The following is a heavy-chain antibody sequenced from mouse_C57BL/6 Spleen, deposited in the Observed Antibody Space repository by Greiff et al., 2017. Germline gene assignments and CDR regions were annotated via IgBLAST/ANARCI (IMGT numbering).Heavy chain of an antibody. D-gene: IGHD2-4*01. Sequence: VQLQESGAELVRPGASVTLSCKASGYTFTDYEMHWVKQTPVHGLEWIGAIDPETGGTAYNQKFKGKAILTADKSSSTAYMELRSLTSEDSAVYYCTRGGDYDYEAWFAYWGQGTLVTVSA. CDR3: TRGGDYDYEAWFAY. J-gene: IGHJ3*01. CDR1: GYTFTDYE. CDR2: IDPETGGT. V-gene: IGHV1-15*01.